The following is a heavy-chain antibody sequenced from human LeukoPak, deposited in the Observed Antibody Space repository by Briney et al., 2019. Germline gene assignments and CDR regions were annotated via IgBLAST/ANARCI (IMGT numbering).Heavy chain of an antibody. J-gene: IGHJ4*02. V-gene: IGHV3-33*01. CDR3: ARGAIYSGSFSFDY. D-gene: IGHD1-26*01. Sequence: PGRSLRLSCAASGFTFSSYGMHWVRQAPGKGLEWVAVIWYDGSNKYYADSVKGRFTISRDNSKNTLYLQMNSLRAEDTAVYYCARGAIYSGSFSFDYWAREPWSPSPQ. CDR2: IWYDGSNK. CDR1: GFTFSSYG.